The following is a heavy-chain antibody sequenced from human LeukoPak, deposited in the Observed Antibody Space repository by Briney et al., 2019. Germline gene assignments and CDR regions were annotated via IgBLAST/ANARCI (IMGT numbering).Heavy chain of an antibody. CDR3: ARDMGYCDY. CDR2: VSGTSNYI. V-gene: IGHV3-21*01. J-gene: IGHJ4*02. D-gene: IGHD2-21*01. Sequence: KPGGSLRLSCTASGFTLSPYTMNWVRQAPGKGLEWVSSVSGTSNYIYYADSVKGRFTISRDNAKNSLYLQMNSLRAEDTAVYYCARDMGYCDYWGQGTLVTVSS. CDR1: GFTLSPYT.